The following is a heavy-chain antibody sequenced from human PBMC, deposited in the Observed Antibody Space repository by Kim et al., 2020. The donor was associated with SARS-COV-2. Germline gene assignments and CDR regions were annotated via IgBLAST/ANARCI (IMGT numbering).Heavy chain of an antibody. CDR2: ISYDGSNK. CDR3: AKDKYPHERSPLDY. V-gene: IGHV3-30*18. Sequence: GGSLRLSCAASGFTFSSYGMHWVRQAPGKGLEWVAVISYDGSNKYYADFVKGRFTISRDNSKNTLYLQMNSLRAEDTAVYYCAKDKYPHERSPLDYWGQGTLVTVSS. D-gene: IGHD1-1*01. J-gene: IGHJ4*02. CDR1: GFTFSSYG.